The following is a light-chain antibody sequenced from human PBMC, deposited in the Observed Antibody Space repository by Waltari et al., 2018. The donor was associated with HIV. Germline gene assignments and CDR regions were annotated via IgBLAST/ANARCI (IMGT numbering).Light chain of an antibody. V-gene: IGKV1-39*01. J-gene: IGKJ3*01. CDR3: QQTYLTTFT. CDR1: QNIGKD. Sequence: IQMTQSPPSLSASVGDRITITCRTSQNIGKDLNWYQQKPGTAPKVLIFAASSLHSGVPSRFSGSGSGTDFTLTISSLQPEDFATYYCQQTYLTTFTFGPGTNVDFK. CDR2: AAS.